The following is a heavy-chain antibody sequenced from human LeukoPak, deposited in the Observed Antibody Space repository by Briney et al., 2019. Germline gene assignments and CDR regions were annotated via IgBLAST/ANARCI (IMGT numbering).Heavy chain of an antibody. J-gene: IGHJ6*04. Sequence: GGSLRLSCTASGFTFGDFAMTWVRQAPGKGLEWVSFIRSKAYGGTTEYAASVKGRFTISRDDSKSIAYLQMYSVKIEDTAVYYGSKEWKDTAKPRWGAPYGRAFWGKGTRATVPS. CDR3: SKEWKDTAKPRWGAPYGRAF. V-gene: IGHV3-49*04. CDR2: IRSKAYGGTT. CDR1: GFTFGDFA. D-gene: IGHD5-18*01.